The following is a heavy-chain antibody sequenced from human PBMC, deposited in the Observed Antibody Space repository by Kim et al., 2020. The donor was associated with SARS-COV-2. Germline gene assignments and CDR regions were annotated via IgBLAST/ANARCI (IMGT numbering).Heavy chain of an antibody. Sequence: GRSLRLSCAASGFTFSNNWMSWVRQAPGKGLEWVANIKEDDSEKYYMESVRGRFTISRDNAKNSLFLQMNSLRAEDTAVYYCAREIWVAPDYGMDVWGQGTKVTVSS. CDR3: AREIWVAPDYGMDV. CDR1: GFTFSNNW. J-gene: IGHJ6*02. D-gene: IGHD2-15*01. V-gene: IGHV3-7*01. CDR2: IKEDDSEK.